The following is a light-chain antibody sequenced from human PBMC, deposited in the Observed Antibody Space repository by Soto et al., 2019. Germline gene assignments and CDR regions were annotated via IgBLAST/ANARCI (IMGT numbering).Light chain of an antibody. CDR1: SSDVGSYNL. V-gene: IGLV2-23*01. J-gene: IGLJ2*01. CDR3: CSYAGSSTPVV. CDR2: EGS. Sequence: QAASVSGSPGQSITISCTGTSSDVGSYNLVSWYQHYPGEAPKLIIYEGSKRPSGVSNRFSGSKSGNTASLTISGLQAEDEADYYCCSYAGSSTPVVFGGGTKLTVL.